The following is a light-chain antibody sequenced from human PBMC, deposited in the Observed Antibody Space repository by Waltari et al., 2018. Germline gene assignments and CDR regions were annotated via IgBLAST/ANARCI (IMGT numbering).Light chain of an antibody. Sequence: LSCRASQTISSIALTWYQQKPGQAPSLLIYGTSSRATGIPDRFSGSGSGTDFTLTIRRLDPEDCAVYYCQQYDGSTVTFGGGTKVEVK. J-gene: IGKJ4*01. CDR3: QQYDGSTVT. V-gene: IGKV3-20*01. CDR1: QTISSIA. CDR2: GTS.